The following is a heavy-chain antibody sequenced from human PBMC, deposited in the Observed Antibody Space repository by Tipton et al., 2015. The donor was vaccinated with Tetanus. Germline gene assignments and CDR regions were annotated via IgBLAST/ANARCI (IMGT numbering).Heavy chain of an antibody. V-gene: IGHV3-48*01. Sequence: SLRLSCAASGFTSSSHNMNWVRQAPGKGLEWVAYISSSGSTVDYADSVKGRFTISRDNSKNTLYLEMRDLRVDDTAIYFCAKEDRRRAEYYFDFWGQGTLVTVSS. CDR1: GFTSSSHN. CDR2: ISSSGSTV. J-gene: IGHJ4*02. CDR3: AKEDRRRAEYYFDF. D-gene: IGHD2/OR15-2a*01.